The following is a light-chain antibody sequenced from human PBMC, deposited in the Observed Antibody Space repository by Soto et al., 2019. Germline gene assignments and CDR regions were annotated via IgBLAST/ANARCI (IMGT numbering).Light chain of an antibody. CDR1: SSDVGGYDY. CDR2: DVS. V-gene: IGLV2-11*01. CDR3: CSYAGSPYG. J-gene: IGLJ1*01. Sequence: SVLTQPRSVSGSPGQSVAISCTGTSSDVGGYDYVSWFQQHPGKAPKLMIYDVSKRPSGVPDRFSGSKSGNTASLTISGLQAEDEADYYCCSYAGSPYGFGTGTKVTVL.